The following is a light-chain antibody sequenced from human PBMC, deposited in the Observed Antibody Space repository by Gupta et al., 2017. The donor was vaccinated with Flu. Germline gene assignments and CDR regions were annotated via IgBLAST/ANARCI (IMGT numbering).Light chain of an antibody. Sequence: SCRSNSGSSASNDVQWYQQRPGSSPTNVIDEVKRKPAGVPDRFSGSINSSYKSASLTRSGLKTEEAAEYYRKSYDSHNTRAVFGGRAQVT. CDR2: EVK. J-gene: IGLJ2*01. CDR1: SGSSASND. CDR3: KSYDSHNTRAV. V-gene: IGLV6-57*01.